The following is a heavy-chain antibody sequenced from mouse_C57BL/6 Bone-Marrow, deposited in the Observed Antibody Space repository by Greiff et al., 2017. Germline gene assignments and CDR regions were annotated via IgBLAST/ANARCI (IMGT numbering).Heavy chain of an antibody. V-gene: IGHV1-64*01. CDR2: IHPNSGST. J-gene: IGHJ3*01. CDR3: AYYFPWFAY. CDR1: GYTFTSYW. D-gene: IGHD1-1*01. Sequence: QVQLQQPGAELVKPGASVKLSCKASGYTFTSYWMHWVKQRPGQGLEWIGMIHPNSGSTNYNEKFKSKATLTVDKSSSTAYMQLISLTSEDSAVYYCAYYFPWFAYWGQGTLVTVSA.